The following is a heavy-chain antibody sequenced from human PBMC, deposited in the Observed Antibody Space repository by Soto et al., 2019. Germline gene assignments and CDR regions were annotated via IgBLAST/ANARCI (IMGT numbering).Heavy chain of an antibody. CDR3: AKRVGGYSYGSDFDY. CDR1: GFTFPNFA. Sequence: TGGSLRLSCAASGFTFPNFAMTWVRQAPGKGLEWVSIISGSGGNTYYADSVKGRFTISRDNSKNTLYLQMNSLRAEDTAVYYCAKRVGGYSYGSDFDYWGRGTLVTVS. CDR2: ISGSGGNT. J-gene: IGHJ4*02. V-gene: IGHV3-23*01. D-gene: IGHD5-18*01.